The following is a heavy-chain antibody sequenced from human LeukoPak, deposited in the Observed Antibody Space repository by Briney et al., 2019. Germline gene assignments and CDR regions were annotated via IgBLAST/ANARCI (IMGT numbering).Heavy chain of an antibody. D-gene: IGHD1-26*01. CDR1: GFIFSNHW. J-gene: IGHJ5*02. CDR3: TSDLSGSYQPWFDP. CDR2: IKEDGSEK. Sequence: GGSLRLSCAASGFIFSNHWMSWVRQAPRKGLEWVANIKEDGSEKFYVDSVKGRFTISRDNAKNSLYLQMNSLRAEDTAVYYCTSDLSGSYQPWFDPWGQGTLVTVSS. V-gene: IGHV3-7*01.